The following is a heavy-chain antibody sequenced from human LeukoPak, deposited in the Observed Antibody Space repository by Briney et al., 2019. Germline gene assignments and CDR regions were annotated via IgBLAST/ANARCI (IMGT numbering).Heavy chain of an antibody. CDR3: ARPDISIVRGAMV. J-gene: IGHJ4*02. D-gene: IGHD3-10*01. V-gene: IGHV1-18*01. CDR2: ISGYNGNT. CDR1: GYTFTTYG. Sequence: ASVKVSCKATGYTFTTYGISWVRQAPGQGLEWMGWISGYNGNTNYAQKFQGRITMTTETSTSTAYMELRSLRSDDTAVYYCARPDISIVRGAMVWGQGTLVIVSS.